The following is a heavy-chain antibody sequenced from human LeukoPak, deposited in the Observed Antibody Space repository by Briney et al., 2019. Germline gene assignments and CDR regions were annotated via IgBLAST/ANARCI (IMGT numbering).Heavy chain of an antibody. CDR2: IRSNPYGGTT. V-gene: IGHV3-49*04. D-gene: IGHD2/OR15-2a*01. J-gene: IGHJ4*02. CDR3: TRGLLPGY. Sequence: GGSLRLSCTASGFIFVDYAMTSVRQAPGKGLEWVGFIRSNPYGGTTEYAASVKGRFTISRDDSKSIAYLQMNSLKTEDTAVYYCTRGLLPGYWGQGTLVTVSS. CDR1: GFIFVDYA.